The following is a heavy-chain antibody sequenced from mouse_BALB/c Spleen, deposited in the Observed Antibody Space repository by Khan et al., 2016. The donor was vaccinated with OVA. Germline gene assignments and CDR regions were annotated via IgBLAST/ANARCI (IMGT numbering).Heavy chain of an antibody. Sequence: VQLQESGPGLVAPSQSLSITCSVSGFSLSRYNIHWVRQPPGKGLEWLGMIWGGGGTDYNSTLKSRLTISKDNSESHVFLKMNSLQTDDTAMYYCDRAYYRFDGYYAMDYWGQGTSVTVSS. D-gene: IGHD2-14*01. CDR3: DRAYYRFDGYYAMDY. CDR2: IWGGGGT. V-gene: IGHV2-6-4*01. CDR1: GFSLSRYN. J-gene: IGHJ4*01.